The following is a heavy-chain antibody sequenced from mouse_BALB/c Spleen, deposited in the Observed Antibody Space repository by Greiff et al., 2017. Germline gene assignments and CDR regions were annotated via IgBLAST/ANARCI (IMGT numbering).Heavy chain of an antibody. CDR2: IDPSDSYT. CDR1: GYTFTSYW. Sequence: VQLQQPGAELVKPGASVKLSCKASGYTFTSYWMHWVKQRPGQGLEWIGEIDPSDSYTNYNQKFKGKATLTVDKSSSTAYMQLSSLTSEDSAVYYCARGVAGTYYFDYWGQGTTLTVSS. D-gene: IGHD4-1*01. CDR3: ARGVAGTYYFDY. V-gene: IGHV1-69*02. J-gene: IGHJ2*01.